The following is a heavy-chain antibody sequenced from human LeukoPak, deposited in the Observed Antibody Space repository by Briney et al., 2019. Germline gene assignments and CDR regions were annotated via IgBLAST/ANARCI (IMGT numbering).Heavy chain of an antibody. D-gene: IGHD6-6*01. CDR2: ISSSSSTI. J-gene: IGHJ4*02. V-gene: IGHV3-48*01. CDR1: GFSFSDYW. Sequence: PGGSLRLSCAASGFSFSDYWMNWVRQAPGKGLEWVSYISSSSSTIYYADSVKGRFTISRDNAKNSLYLQMNSLRAEDTAVYYCARLSIASPSTFDYWGQGTLVTVSS. CDR3: ARLSIASPSTFDY.